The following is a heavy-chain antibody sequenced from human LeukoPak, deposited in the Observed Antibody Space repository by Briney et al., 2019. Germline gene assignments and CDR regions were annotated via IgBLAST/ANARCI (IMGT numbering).Heavy chain of an antibody. D-gene: IGHD3-3*01. CDR2: IYYSGST. CDR1: GGSISSYY. J-gene: IGHJ4*02. Sequence: SETLSLTCTVSGGSISSYYWSWIRQPPGKGLEWIGYIYYSGSTNYNPSLKSRVTISVDTSKNQFSLKLSSVTAADTAVYYCAXXXXXFWSGYYLDYWGQGTLVTVSS. V-gene: IGHV4-59*01. CDR3: AXXXXXFWSGYYLDY.